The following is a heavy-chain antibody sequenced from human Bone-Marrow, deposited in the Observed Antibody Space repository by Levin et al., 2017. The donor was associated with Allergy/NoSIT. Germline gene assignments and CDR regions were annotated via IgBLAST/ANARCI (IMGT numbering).Heavy chain of an antibody. V-gene: IGHV4-39*01. CDR1: GASITSGTYY. J-gene: IGHJ4*02. CDR3: ARQQGPGYSTGWCSDY. D-gene: IGHD6-19*01. Sequence: SETLSLTCTVSGASITSGTYYWGWIRQPPGKGLEWIANIYSNGISYYNPSLKSRVTVSVDTSKNQFSLKLNSVTAADTAVYYCARQQGPGYSTGWCSDYWGQGTLVTVSS. CDR2: IYSNGIS.